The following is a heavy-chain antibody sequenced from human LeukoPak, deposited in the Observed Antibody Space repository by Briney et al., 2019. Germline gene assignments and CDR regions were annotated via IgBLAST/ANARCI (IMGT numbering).Heavy chain of an antibody. CDR1: GLTFSSYW. Sequence: GGSLRLSCAASGLTFSSYWMSWVRQAPGKGLEWVANIKQDGSEKYYVDSVKGRFTISRDNAKNSLYLQMNSLRAEDTAVYYCARFSSYGFDAFDIWGQGTMVTVSS. CDR3: ARFSSYGFDAFDI. D-gene: IGHD5-18*01. V-gene: IGHV3-7*01. J-gene: IGHJ3*02. CDR2: IKQDGSEK.